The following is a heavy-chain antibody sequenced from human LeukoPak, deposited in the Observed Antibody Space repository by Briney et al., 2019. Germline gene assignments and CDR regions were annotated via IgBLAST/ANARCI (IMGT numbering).Heavy chain of an antibody. CDR3: ARDPYDSSGYDDDY. J-gene: IGHJ4*02. CDR1: GGTFSSYA. V-gene: IGHV1-69*04. Sequence: GASVKVSCKASGGTFSSYAISWVRQAPGPGLEWMGRIIPILGIANYAQKFQGRVTITADKSTSTAYMELSSLRSEDTAVYYCARDPYDSSGYDDDYWGQGTLVTVSS. CDR2: IIPILGIA. D-gene: IGHD3-22*01.